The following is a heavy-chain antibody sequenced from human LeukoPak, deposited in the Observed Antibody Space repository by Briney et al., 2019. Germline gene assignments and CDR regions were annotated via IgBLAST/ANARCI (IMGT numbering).Heavy chain of an antibody. D-gene: IGHD1-7*01. Sequence: GGSLRLSCAASGLTVSSNYMSWVRQAPGKGLEWVSVIYSGGSTYYADSVKGRFTISRDNSKNTLYHQMNSLRAEDTAVYYCARAYNWNSMERSWGQGTLVTVSS. V-gene: IGHV3-53*01. CDR3: ARAYNWNSMERS. J-gene: IGHJ4*02. CDR2: IYSGGST. CDR1: GLTVSSNY.